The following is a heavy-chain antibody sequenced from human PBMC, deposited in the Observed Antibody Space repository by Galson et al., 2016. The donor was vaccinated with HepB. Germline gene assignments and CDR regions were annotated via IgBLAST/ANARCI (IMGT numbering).Heavy chain of an antibody. CDR2: IWHDGSTE. D-gene: IGHD6-13*01. CDR3: AREIHVAAGAAFDF. V-gene: IGHV3-33*01. J-gene: IGHJ4*02. Sequence: SLRLSCAASEFTFSSYGMHWVRQAPGKGLEWVALIWHDGSTEYYADSVKGRFTISRDNPKNTLYLQMNSLKVEDTAVYYCAREIHVAAGAAFDFWGRGTLVTVSS. CDR1: EFTFSSYG.